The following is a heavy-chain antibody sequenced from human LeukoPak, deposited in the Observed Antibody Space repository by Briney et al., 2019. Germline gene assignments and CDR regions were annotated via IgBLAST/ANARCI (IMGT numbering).Heavy chain of an antibody. CDR1: GYTFTNYG. Sequence: ASVKVSCKSSGYTFTNYGISWVRQAPGQGLEWMGWISAYNGNTNYAQKLQGRVTMTTDTSTSTAYMELRSLRSDDTAVYYCARGYCSGGSCYRNPYNYYYYYYMDVWGKGTTVTVSS. D-gene: IGHD2-15*01. V-gene: IGHV1-18*01. J-gene: IGHJ6*03. CDR2: ISAYNGNT. CDR3: ARGYCSGGSCYRNPYNYYYYYYMDV.